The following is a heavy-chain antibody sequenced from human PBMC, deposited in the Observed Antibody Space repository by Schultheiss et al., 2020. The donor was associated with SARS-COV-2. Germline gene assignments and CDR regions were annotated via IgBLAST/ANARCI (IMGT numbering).Heavy chain of an antibody. J-gene: IGHJ6*03. D-gene: IGHD2-2*01. V-gene: IGHV3-66*01. CDR2: IYSGGST. CDR1: GFTFSNAW. Sequence: GGSLRLSCAASGFTFSNAWMSWVRQAPGKGLEWVSVIYSGGSTYYADSVKGRFTISRDNSKNTLYLQMNSLRAEDTAVYYCARDVRYCSSTSCLLNYMDVWGKGTTVTVSS. CDR3: ARDVRYCSSTSCLLNYMDV.